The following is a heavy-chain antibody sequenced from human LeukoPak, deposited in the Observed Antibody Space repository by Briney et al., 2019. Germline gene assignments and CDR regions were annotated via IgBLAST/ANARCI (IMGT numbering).Heavy chain of an antibody. Sequence: ASVKVSCKASGGTFSSYAISWVRQAPGQGLEWMGGIIPIFGTANYAQKFQGRVTITADESTSTAYMELSSLRSEDTAVYYCARDRDIVVVPAAPNYYYGMDVWGQGTTVTVSS. D-gene: IGHD2-2*01. CDR1: GGTFSSYA. J-gene: IGHJ6*02. V-gene: IGHV1-69*13. CDR3: ARDRDIVVVPAAPNYYYGMDV. CDR2: IIPIFGTA.